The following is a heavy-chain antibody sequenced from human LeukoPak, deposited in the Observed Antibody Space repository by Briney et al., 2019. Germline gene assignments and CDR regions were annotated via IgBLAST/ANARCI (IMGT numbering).Heavy chain of an antibody. CDR1: GFTFSSYG. CDR3: ARDTFPATPYSSSWYQGLFDY. CDR2: ISGSGNSI. J-gene: IGHJ4*02. D-gene: IGHD6-13*01. Sequence: GGSLRLSCAASGFTFSSYGMSWVRQAPGKGLEWVSTISGSGNSIYYADSVKGRFTISRDNSRVTVHLQMNSLRAEDTAVYYCARDTFPATPYSSSWYQGLFDYWGQGTLVTVSS. V-gene: IGHV3-23*01.